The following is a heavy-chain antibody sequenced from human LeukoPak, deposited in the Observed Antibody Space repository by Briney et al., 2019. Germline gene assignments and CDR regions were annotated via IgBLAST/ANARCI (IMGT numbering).Heavy chain of an antibody. Sequence: GESLKISCKGSGYSFTSYWIAWVRQMPGKGLEWMGIIYPGDFETRYSPSFQGQVTISADKSISTAYLQWSSLKASDTAIYYCARAPGSYLDYWGQGSLVIVSS. CDR1: GYSFTSYW. V-gene: IGHV5-51*01. CDR3: ARAPGSYLDY. D-gene: IGHD1-26*01. CDR2: IYPGDFET. J-gene: IGHJ4*02.